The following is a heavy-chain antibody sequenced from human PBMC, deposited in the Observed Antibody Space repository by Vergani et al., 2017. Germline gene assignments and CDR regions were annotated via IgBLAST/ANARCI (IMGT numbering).Heavy chain of an antibody. CDR1: GGSISSGAFS. V-gene: IGHV4-61*02. J-gene: IGHJ5*02. D-gene: IGHD3/OR15-3a*01. CDR3: ARGETRTDWFDP. CDR2: VYPSGTT. Sequence: QLQLQESGSGLVKPSQTLSLNCAASGGSISSGAFSWGWIRQTAERRLEWMGRVYPSGTTNYNPSLNGRVTIFVDKSKNLLSLRLNSVTAADTAVYYCARGETRTDWFDPWGQGTLVTVSS.